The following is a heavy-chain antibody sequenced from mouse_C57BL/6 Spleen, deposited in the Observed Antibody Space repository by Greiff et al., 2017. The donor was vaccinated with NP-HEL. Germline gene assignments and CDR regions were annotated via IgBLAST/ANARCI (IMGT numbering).Heavy chain of an antibody. D-gene: IGHD2-4*01. Sequence: EVQGVESGGGLVKPGGSLKLSCAASGFTFSDYGMHWVRQAPEKGLEGVAYISSGSSTIYYADTVKGRFTISRDNAKNTLFLQMTSLRSEDTAMYYCARGSDDYDGDYYAMDYWGQGTSVTVSS. J-gene: IGHJ4*01. V-gene: IGHV5-17*01. CDR1: GFTFSDYG. CDR2: ISSGSSTI. CDR3: ARGSDDYDGDYYAMDY.